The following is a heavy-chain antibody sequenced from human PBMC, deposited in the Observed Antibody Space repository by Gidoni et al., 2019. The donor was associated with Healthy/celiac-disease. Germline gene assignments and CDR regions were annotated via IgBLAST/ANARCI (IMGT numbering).Heavy chain of an antibody. V-gene: IGHV2-70*01. Sequence: QVTLRESGPALVKPTQTLTLTCTFSGFSLSTSGMCVSWIRQPPGKALEWLALIDWDDDKYYSTSLKTRLTISKDTSKNQVVLTMTNMDPVDTATYYCARTSSSRNYYYYYMDVWGKGTTVTVSS. J-gene: IGHJ6*03. CDR1: GFSLSTSGMC. CDR3: ARTSSSRNYYYYYMDV. CDR2: IDWDDDK. D-gene: IGHD6-6*01.